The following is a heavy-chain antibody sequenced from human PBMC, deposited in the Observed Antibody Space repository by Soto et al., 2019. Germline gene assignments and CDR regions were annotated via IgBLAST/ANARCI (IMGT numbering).Heavy chain of an antibody. CDR3: ARGHPSPRDYDVLDSDDAFDI. Sequence: TLSLTCTVSGGSISSSSYYWGWIRQPPGKGLEWIGSIYYSGSTYYNPSLKSRVTISVDTSKNQFSLKLSSVTAADTAVYYCARGHPSPRDYDVLDSDDAFDIWGQGTMVTVSS. CDR1: GGSISSSSYY. V-gene: IGHV4-39*01. J-gene: IGHJ3*02. D-gene: IGHD3-3*01. CDR2: IYYSGST.